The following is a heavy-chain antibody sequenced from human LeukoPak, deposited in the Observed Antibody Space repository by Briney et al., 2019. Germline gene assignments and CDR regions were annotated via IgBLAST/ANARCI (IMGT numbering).Heavy chain of an antibody. Sequence: SETLSLTCAVSGGSISSGGYSWSCIRQPPGKGLEWIGYIYHSGSTYYNPSLKSRVTISVDRSKNQFSLKLSSVTAADTAVYYCARGVAANPNWFDPWGQGTLVTVSS. V-gene: IGHV4-30-2*01. CDR2: IYHSGST. CDR1: GGSISSGGYS. D-gene: IGHD2-15*01. CDR3: ARGVAANPNWFDP. J-gene: IGHJ5*02.